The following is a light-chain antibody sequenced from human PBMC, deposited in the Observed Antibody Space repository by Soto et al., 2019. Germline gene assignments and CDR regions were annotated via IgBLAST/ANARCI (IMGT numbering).Light chain of an antibody. CDR1: QSISSW. CDR2: DAS. Sequence: DIQMTQSPSTLSASVGDRVTITCRASQSISSWLAWYQQKPGKAPKLLIYDASSLESGVPSRFSGSGSGTDFTLTISSLQPEDFATYYCQQSYSIPSITFGQGTRLEIK. V-gene: IGKV1-5*01. CDR3: QQSYSIPSIT. J-gene: IGKJ5*01.